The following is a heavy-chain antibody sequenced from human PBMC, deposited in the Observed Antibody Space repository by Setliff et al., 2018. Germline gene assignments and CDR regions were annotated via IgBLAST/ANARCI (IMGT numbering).Heavy chain of an antibody. CDR1: GGSISSGSYY. Sequence: LSLTCSVSGGSISSGSYYWGWIRQSPGKGLEWIGLIQSSGNTNYNPSLQSRVTISIDTSKNQFSLKMTSVTAADTALYYCAGTPARGTTWLSPFDYWGQGTLGTVS. V-gene: IGHV4-61*02. CDR3: AGTPARGTTWLSPFDY. CDR2: IQSSGNT. D-gene: IGHD5-12*01. J-gene: IGHJ4*02.